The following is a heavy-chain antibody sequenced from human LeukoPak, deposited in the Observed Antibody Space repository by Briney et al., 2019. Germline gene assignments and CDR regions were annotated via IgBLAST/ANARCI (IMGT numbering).Heavy chain of an antibody. CDR2: ISSSSSTI. J-gene: IGHJ4*02. D-gene: IGHD3-10*01. CDR3: ARDRDYYGSGSSNFDY. CDR1: GFTFSSYS. Sequence: PGGSLRLSCAASGFTFSSYSMNWVRQAPGKGLEWVSYISSSSSTIYYADSVKGRFTISRDNSKNTLYLQMNSLRAEDTAVYYCARDRDYYGSGSSNFDYWGQGTLVTVSS. V-gene: IGHV3-48*01.